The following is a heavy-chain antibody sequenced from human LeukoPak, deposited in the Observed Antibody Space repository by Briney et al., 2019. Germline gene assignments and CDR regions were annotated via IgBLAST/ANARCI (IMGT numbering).Heavy chain of an antibody. Sequence: SETLSLTCTVSGGSISSGGYYWSWIRQHPGKGLEWIGYIYYSGSTYYNPSLKSRVTISVDTSKNQFSLKLSSVTAADTAVYYCARMRTAAGSNTFDYWGQGTLVTVSS. CDR3: ARMRTAAGSNTFDY. V-gene: IGHV4-31*03. J-gene: IGHJ4*02. CDR2: IYYSGST. D-gene: IGHD6-13*01. CDR1: GGSISSGGYY.